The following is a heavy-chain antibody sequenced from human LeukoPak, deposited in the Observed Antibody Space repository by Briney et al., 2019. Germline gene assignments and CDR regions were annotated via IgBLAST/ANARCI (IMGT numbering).Heavy chain of an antibody. CDR3: ARVLFYSSGNKSNRVDY. CDR1: GYTFTSYD. D-gene: IGHD6-19*01. J-gene: IGHJ4*02. V-gene: IGHV1-2*02. CDR2: INPNSGGT. Sequence: ASVKVSCKASGYTFTSYDIHWVRQAPGQGLEWMGWINPNSGGTNNAQKFQGRVTMTRDTSISTAYMELSRLRSDDTAVCYCARVLFYSSGNKSNRVDYWGQGTLVTVSS.